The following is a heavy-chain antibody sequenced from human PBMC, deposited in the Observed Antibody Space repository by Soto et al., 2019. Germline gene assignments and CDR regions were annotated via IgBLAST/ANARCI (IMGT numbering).Heavy chain of an antibody. V-gene: IGHV4-38-2*01. J-gene: IGHJ4*02. CDR1: GYSISSGNY. Sequence: PSETLSLTCAVSGYSISSGNYWAWIRQPPGRGLEWIGSVFYTGFTSYNPSLESRVSVSVDTSKNQFSLKVSGVSAADTAVYYCATSQKGYNWNYFDHWGQGALVTVSS. D-gene: IGHD1-20*01. CDR2: VFYTGFT. CDR3: ATSQKGYNWNYFDH.